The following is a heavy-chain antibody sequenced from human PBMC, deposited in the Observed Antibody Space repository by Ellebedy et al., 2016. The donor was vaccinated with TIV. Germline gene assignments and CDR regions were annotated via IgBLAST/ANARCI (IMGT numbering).Heavy chain of an antibody. CDR3: AKRSGVGLTGYYTDN. V-gene: IGHV3-23*01. CDR1: GFTFSRYA. D-gene: IGHD3-9*01. CDR2: ISGSGVST. J-gene: IGHJ4*02. Sequence: GESLKISCATSGFTFSRYAMSWVRQAPGKGLEWVSVISGSGVSTYYADSMKGRFTISRDNSKNTLYLHLSSLRAEDTAVYYCAKRSGVGLTGYYTDNWGQGTLVTVSS.